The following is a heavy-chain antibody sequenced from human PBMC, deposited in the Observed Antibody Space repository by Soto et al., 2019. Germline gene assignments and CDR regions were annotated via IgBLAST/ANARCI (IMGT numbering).Heavy chain of an antibody. J-gene: IGHJ4*02. V-gene: IGHV3-48*03. CDR2: ISLSGSTI. CDR3: ARESFSASPNFFDY. Sequence: GGSLRLSCAASGFAFSNYEMNWVRQAPGKGLEWVSYISLSGSTIYYADSVKGRFTISRDDAKNSLYLQMNSLRADDTAVYYCARESFSASPNFFDYWGQGALVTVSS. D-gene: IGHD3-3*02. CDR1: GFAFSNYE.